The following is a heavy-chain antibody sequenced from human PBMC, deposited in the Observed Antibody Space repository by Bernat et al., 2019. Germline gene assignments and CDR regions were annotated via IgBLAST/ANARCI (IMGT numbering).Heavy chain of an antibody. Sequence: QVQLVQSGAEVKKPGSSVKVSCKASGGTFSSYAISWVRQAPGQGLEWMGGIIPIFGTANYAQKFQGRVTITADESTSTAYMELSSLRSEDTAVYYCARDGLKRGYSGYVLYYYYYMDVWGKGTTVTVSS. CDR2: IIPIFGTA. V-gene: IGHV1-69*01. CDR3: ARDGLKRGYSGYVLYYYYYMDV. D-gene: IGHD5-12*01. CDR1: GGTFSSYA. J-gene: IGHJ6*03.